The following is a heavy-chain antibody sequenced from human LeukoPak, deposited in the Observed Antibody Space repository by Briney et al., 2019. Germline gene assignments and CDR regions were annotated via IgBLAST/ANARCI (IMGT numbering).Heavy chain of an antibody. Sequence: SDTLSLTCTVSCLSINGYFWIWIRQPPAKGLHWIGYIYYRGNTLYNLSLKRRATISLDTSKNLLSLELTSVTAADTAVYYCARHAYIPAYREGLDVWGKGTTVTVFS. CDR2: IYYRGNT. D-gene: IGHD2-21*01. CDR3: ARHAYIPAYREGLDV. V-gene: IGHV4-59*07. J-gene: IGHJ6*04. CDR1: CLSINGYF.